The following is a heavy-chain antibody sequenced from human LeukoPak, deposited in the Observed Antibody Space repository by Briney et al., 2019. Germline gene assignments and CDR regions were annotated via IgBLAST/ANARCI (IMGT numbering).Heavy chain of an antibody. Sequence: ASVKASCKASGYTFTSYGISWVRQAPGQGLEWKGWISAYNGNTNYAQKLQGRVTMTTDTSTSTAYMELRSLRSDDTAVYYCARESHYDYVWGSYRTYYFDYWGQGTLVTVSS. D-gene: IGHD3-16*02. CDR1: GYTFTSYG. V-gene: IGHV1-18*01. CDR2: ISAYNGNT. J-gene: IGHJ4*02. CDR3: ARESHYDYVWGSYRTYYFDY.